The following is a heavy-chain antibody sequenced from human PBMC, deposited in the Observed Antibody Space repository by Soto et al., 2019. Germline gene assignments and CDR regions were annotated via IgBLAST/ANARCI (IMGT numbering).Heavy chain of an antibody. CDR3: ASSYGDYANDAFDI. D-gene: IGHD4-17*01. V-gene: IGHV1-2*04. CDR1: GYTFTGYY. CDR2: INPNSGGT. Sequence: ASVKVSCKASGYTFTGYYMHWVRQAPGQGLEWMGWINPNSGGTNYAQKFQGWVTMTRDTSTSTAYMELSRLRSDDTAVYYCASSYGDYANDAFDIWGQGTMVTVSS. J-gene: IGHJ3*02.